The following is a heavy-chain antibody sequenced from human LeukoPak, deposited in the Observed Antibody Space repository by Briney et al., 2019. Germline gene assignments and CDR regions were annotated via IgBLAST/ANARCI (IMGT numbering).Heavy chain of an antibody. J-gene: IGHJ6*03. CDR1: GGTFSTFSSYG. D-gene: IGHD3-16*01. CDR3: ARVRRDYGTYYMDV. Sequence: ASVKVSCKASGGTFSTFSSYGISWVRQAPGQGLEWMGGIIPIFDTTNYAQKSQGRVTITADESTSTAYMELSRLRSDDTAVYYCARVRRDYGTYYMDVWGKGTTVTVSS. V-gene: IGHV1-69*01. CDR2: IIPIFDTT.